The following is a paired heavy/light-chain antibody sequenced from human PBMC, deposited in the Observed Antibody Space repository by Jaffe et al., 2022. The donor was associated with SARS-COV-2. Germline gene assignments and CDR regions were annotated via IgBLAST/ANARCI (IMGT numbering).Light chain of an antibody. CDR2: DAS. Sequence: DIQMTQSPSSLSASVGDRVTITCQASQDISTYLNWYQQKPGKAPKLLIYDASNLETGVPSRFSGSGSGTDFTLTISSLQPEDIATYYCQQYDNLPPSIIFGQGTRLEIK. V-gene: IGKV1-33*01. J-gene: IGKJ5*01. CDR3: QQYDNLPPSII. CDR1: QDISTY.
Heavy chain of an antibody. Sequence: QVQLQESGPGLVKPSETLSLTCTVSGGSISNYCWSWIRQPPGKGLEWIGYIYYSGSTNYNPSLKSRVTISVDTSKNQFSLNLNSVTAADTAVYYCARHRVVDGWLQFDMAFDVWGQGTMVSVSS. CDR2: IYYSGST. CDR1: GGSISNYC. D-gene: IGHD5-12*01. V-gene: IGHV4-59*08. J-gene: IGHJ3*01. CDR3: ARHRVVDGWLQFDMAFDV.